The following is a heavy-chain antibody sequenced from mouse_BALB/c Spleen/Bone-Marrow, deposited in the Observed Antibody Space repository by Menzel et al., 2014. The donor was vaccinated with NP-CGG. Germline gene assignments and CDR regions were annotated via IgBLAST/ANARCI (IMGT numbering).Heavy chain of an antibody. V-gene: IGHV1-52*01. J-gene: IGHJ3*01. Sequence: VKLQESGAELVRPGASVKLSCKASGYTFNSYWMNWVKQRPEQGLEWIGRIDPCDSETHYNQKFKDKAILTVDKSSSTAYTQLSSLTSEDSAVYYCARGRDYDVFSYWGQGTLVTVSA. CDR2: IDPCDSET. CDR1: GYTFNSYW. D-gene: IGHD2-4*01. CDR3: ARGRDYDVFSY.